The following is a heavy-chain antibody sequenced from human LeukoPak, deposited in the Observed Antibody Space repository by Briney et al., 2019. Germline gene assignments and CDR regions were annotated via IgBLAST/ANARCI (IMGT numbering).Heavy chain of an antibody. D-gene: IGHD3-10*01. J-gene: IGHJ4*02. CDR3: AREGLATMIRGVIPY. V-gene: IGHV4-31*03. Sequence: SETLSLTCTVSGGSISSGGYYWSWIRQHPGKGLEWIGYIYYSGSTYYNPSLKSRVTISVDTSKNQFSLKLGSVTPADTAVYYCAREGLATMIRGVIPYWGQGTLVTVSS. CDR1: GGSISSGGYY. CDR2: IYYSGST.